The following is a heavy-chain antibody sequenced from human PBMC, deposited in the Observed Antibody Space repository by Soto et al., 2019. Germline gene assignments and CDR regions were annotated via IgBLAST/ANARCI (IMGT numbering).Heavy chain of an antibody. D-gene: IGHD2-15*01. CDR1: GGSISSGGYY. CDR3: ARAPRDVVVGAATLYYYYCGMDV. J-gene: IGHJ6*02. Sequence: LSLTCTVSGGSISSGGYYWSWLRQHPGKGLEWIGYIYYSGSTYYNLSLKSRVTISVDTSKNQFSLKLSSVTAAETAVYYCARAPRDVVVGAATLYYYYCGMDVWGQGTTVTVSS. CDR2: IYYSGST. V-gene: IGHV4-31*03.